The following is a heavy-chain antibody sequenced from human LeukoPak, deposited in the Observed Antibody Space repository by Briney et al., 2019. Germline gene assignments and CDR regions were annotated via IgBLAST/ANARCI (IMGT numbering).Heavy chain of an antibody. CDR1: NGSISSSSYY. CDR3: ARRSYYFDY. D-gene: IGHD3-16*02. CDR2: IYYTGST. Sequence: PSETLSLTCTVSNGSISSSSYYWGWIRQPPGEGLEWIASIYYTGSTYYNPSLKSRITISVDTSKNQFSLKLSSVTAADTAVYYCARRSYYFDYWGQGALVTVSS. V-gene: IGHV4-39*01. J-gene: IGHJ4*02.